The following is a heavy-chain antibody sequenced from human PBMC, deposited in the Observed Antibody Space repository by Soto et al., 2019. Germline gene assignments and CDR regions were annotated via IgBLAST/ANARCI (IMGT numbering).Heavy chain of an antibody. CDR1: GFTFSNSG. CDR2: SIGPSGNT. J-gene: IGHJ6*02. CDR3: AKGGAVVAAGTRVYLYNAMDV. D-gene: IGHD1-26*01. Sequence: PGGSLRLSCAASGFTFSNSGMRWVRQAPGQGLEWVSSIGPSGNTYYSDAVKGRVTMNRDTSIGTAYMELRGLTSDDTAEYYCAKGGAVVAAGTRVYLYNAMDVWGQGTTVTVSS. V-gene: IGHV3-23*01.